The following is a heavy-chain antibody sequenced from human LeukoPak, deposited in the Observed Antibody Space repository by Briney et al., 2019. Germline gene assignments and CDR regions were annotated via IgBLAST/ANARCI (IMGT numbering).Heavy chain of an antibody. CDR1: GYTFTSYG. V-gene: IGHV1-69*05. CDR2: IIPIFGTA. Sequence: SVKVSCKASGYTFTSYGISWVRQAPGQGLEWMGGIIPIFGTANYAQKFQGRVTITTDESTSTAYMELSSLRSEDTAVYYCARVVGATRYYFDYWGQGTLVTVSS. CDR3: ARVVGATRYYFDY. J-gene: IGHJ4*02. D-gene: IGHD1-26*01.